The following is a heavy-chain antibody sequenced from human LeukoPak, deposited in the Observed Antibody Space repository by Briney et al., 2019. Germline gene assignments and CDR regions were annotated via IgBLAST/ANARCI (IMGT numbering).Heavy chain of an antibody. V-gene: IGHV4-59*08. CDR1: GGSISSYY. Sequence: SETLSLTCTVSGGSISSYYRSWIRQPPGKGLEWIGYMYYSGSTNYNPSLKSRVTISVDTSKNQFSLKLSSVTAADTAVYYCARRSLAPYDILTGYSSPNVYYFDYWGQGTLVTVSS. J-gene: IGHJ4*02. D-gene: IGHD3-9*01. CDR3: ARRSLAPYDILTGYSSPNVYYFDY. CDR2: MYYSGST.